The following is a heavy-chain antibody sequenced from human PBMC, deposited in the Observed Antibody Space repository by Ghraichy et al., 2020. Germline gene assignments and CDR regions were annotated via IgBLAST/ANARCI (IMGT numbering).Heavy chain of an antibody. D-gene: IGHD2-21*01. CDR3: AAIKPRRDY. J-gene: IGHJ4*02. Sequence: ESLNISCTVSGVSLSVTSYYWAWIRQPPGKGLEWIGSVYSTATTYYSPSLESRVTMSVDTSKNQFSLKLTSVTAADTAVYFCAAIKPRRDYWGQGTLVTVSS. V-gene: IGHV4-39*01. CDR1: GVSLSVTSYY. CDR2: VYSTATT.